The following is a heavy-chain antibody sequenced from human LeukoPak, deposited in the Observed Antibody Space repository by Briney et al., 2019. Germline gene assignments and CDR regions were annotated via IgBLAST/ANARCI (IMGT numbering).Heavy chain of an antibody. D-gene: IGHD3-9*01. CDR1: GGSFSGYY. Sequence: SETLSLTCAVYGGSFSGYYWSWIRQPPGKGLEWIGEINHSGSTNYNPSLKSRVTISVDTPKNQFSLKLSSVTAADTAVYYCARGRLGPDYWGQGTLVTVSS. CDR2: INHSGST. J-gene: IGHJ4*02. V-gene: IGHV4-34*01. CDR3: ARGRLGPDY.